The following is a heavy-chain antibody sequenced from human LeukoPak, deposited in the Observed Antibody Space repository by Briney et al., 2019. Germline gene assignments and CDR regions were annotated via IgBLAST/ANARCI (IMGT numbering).Heavy chain of an antibody. CDR2: ISYDGSNK. Sequence: GGSLRLSCAASGFTFSSYAMHWVRQAPGKGLEWVAVISYDGSNKYYADSVKGRFTISRDNSKNTLYLQMNSLRAEDTAVYYCARRKVRGPSPFDPWGQGTLVTVSP. CDR3: ARRKVRGPSPFDP. D-gene: IGHD3-10*01. V-gene: IGHV3-30-3*01. J-gene: IGHJ5*02. CDR1: GFTFSSYA.